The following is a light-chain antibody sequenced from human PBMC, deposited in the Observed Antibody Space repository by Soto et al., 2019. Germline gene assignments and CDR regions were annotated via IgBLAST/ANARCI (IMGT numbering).Light chain of an antibody. V-gene: IGKV3-15*01. CDR3: QQYDNWPPYT. CDR2: GAS. J-gene: IGKJ2*01. CDR1: QSVSSS. Sequence: EIVMTQSPATLSVSPGERATLSCRASQSVSSSLAWYQQKPGQAPRLLLYGASTRATGIPTRFSGSGSGTAFTLTISSLQSEDFAVYYCQQYDNWPPYTFGQGTKLEIE.